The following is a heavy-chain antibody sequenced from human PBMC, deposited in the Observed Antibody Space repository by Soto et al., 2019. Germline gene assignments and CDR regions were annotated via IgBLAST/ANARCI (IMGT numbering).Heavy chain of an antibody. CDR3: AKAPRYYYYGMDV. J-gene: IGHJ6*02. V-gene: IGHV3-48*04. CDR2: ISSSSSTI. Sequence: GGSLRLSCAASGFTFSSYSMNWVRQAPGKGLEWVSYISSSSSTIYYADSVKGRFTISRDNAKNSLYLQMNSLRAEDTALYYCAKAPRYYYYGMDVWGQGTTVTVSS. CDR1: GFTFSSYS.